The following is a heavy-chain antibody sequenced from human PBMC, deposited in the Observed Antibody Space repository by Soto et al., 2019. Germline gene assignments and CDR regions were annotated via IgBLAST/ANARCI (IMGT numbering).Heavy chain of an antibody. J-gene: IGHJ4*02. V-gene: IGHV2-26*01. CDR3: ARRLTPEDYFDY. CDR2: IFSNDEK. CDR1: GFPLSNARMG. Sequence: SGPTLVNNTETLTLTCTVSGFPLSNARMGVSWIRQPPGKALEWLAHIFSNDEKSYSTSLKSRLTISKDTSKSQVVLTMTNMDPVDTATYYCARRLTPEDYFDYWGQGTLVTVSS. D-gene: IGHD7-27*01.